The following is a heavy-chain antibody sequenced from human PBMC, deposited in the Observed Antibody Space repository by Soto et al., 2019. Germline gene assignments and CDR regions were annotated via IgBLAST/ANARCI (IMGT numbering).Heavy chain of an antibody. Sequence: QVQLVESGGGVVQPGRSLRLSCAASGFTFSSYAMHWVRQAPGKGLEWVAVIWYDGSNKYYADSVKGRFTISRDNSKNTLYLQMNSLRAEDTAVYYCARDLSITMIVGLDYWGQGTLVTVSS. J-gene: IGHJ4*02. CDR1: GFTFSSYA. CDR2: IWYDGSNK. V-gene: IGHV3-33*08. D-gene: IGHD3-22*01. CDR3: ARDLSITMIVGLDY.